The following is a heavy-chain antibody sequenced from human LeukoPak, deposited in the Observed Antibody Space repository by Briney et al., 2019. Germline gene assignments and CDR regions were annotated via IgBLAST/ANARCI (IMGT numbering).Heavy chain of an antibody. J-gene: IGHJ4*02. CDR1: GGTFSSYA. V-gene: IGHV1-69*05. CDR2: IIPIFGTA. Sequence: SVKVSCKASGGTFSSYAISWVRQAPGQGLEWMGGIIPIFGTANYAQKFQGRVTITTDESTSTAYMELSSLRSEDTAVYYCAREGSCSSTSCYLDYWGQGTLVTVSS. D-gene: IGHD2-2*01. CDR3: AREGSCSSTSCYLDY.